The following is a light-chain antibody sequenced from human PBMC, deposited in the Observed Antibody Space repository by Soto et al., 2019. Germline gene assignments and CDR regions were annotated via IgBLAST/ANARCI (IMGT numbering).Light chain of an antibody. Sequence: QSALTQPASVSGSPGQSITISCTGTSSDVGAYNYVSWYQQYPGKAPKLMIYDVSNRPSGVSNRFSGSKSDNTASLTISGLLAEDEADYYCSSYTTSSTWVFGGGTKLTVL. CDR1: SSDVGAYNY. CDR3: SSYTTSSTWV. J-gene: IGLJ3*02. V-gene: IGLV2-14*01. CDR2: DVS.